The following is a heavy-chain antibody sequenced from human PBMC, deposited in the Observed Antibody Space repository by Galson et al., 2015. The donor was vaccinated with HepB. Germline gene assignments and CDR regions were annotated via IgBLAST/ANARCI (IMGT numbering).Heavy chain of an antibody. CDR2: IIPIFGIA. J-gene: IGHJ6*02. Sequence: SVKVSCKASGGTFCSYAISWVRQAPGQGLEWMGGIIPIFGIANYAQKFQGRVTITADESTSTAYMELSSLRSEDTAVYYCARSGHGVATNFREWEWLVPPSGVGEYYYGMDVWGQGTTVTVSS. D-gene: IGHD6-19*01. CDR1: GGTFCSYA. CDR3: ARSGHGVATNFREWEWLVPPSGVGEYYYGMDV. V-gene: IGHV1-69*13.